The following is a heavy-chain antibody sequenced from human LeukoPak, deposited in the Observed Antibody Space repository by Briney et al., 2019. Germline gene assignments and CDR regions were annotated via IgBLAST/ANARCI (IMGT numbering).Heavy chain of an antibody. J-gene: IGHJ4*02. CDR3: ARGVYCGGDCFSAFDY. Sequence: LIIGTANYAQKFQGRVTITAYESTSTAYMELSGLRSEDTAVYYCARGVYCGGDCFSAFDYWGQGTLVTVSS. CDR2: LIIGTA. D-gene: IGHD2-21*02. V-gene: IGHV1-69*01.